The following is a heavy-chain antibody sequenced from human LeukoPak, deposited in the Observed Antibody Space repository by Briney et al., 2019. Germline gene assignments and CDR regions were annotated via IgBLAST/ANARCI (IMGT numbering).Heavy chain of an antibody. V-gene: IGHV1-8*02. Sequence: ASVKVSCKASGYTFTSYCIHWVRQAPGQGLEWMGWMNPNSGNTGYAQKFQGRVTMTRNTSISTAYMELSSLRSEDTAVYYCARESMVRGGGGDYWGQGTLVTVSS. CDR3: ARESMVRGGGGDY. CDR2: MNPNSGNT. CDR1: GYTFTSYC. D-gene: IGHD3-10*01. J-gene: IGHJ4*02.